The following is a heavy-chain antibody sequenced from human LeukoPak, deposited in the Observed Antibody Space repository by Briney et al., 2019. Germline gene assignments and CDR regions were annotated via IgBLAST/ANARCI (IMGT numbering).Heavy chain of an antibody. J-gene: IGHJ5*02. V-gene: IGHV4-4*09. CDR1: GGSISSYY. Sequence: SETLSLTCTVSGGSISSYYWSWIRQPPGKGLEWIGYIYTSGSTNYNPSLKSRVTISVDTSKNQFSLKLSSVTAADTAVYYCARQGVAVAFDLWGQGTLVTVSS. D-gene: IGHD6-19*01. CDR3: ARQGVAVAFDL. CDR2: IYTSGST.